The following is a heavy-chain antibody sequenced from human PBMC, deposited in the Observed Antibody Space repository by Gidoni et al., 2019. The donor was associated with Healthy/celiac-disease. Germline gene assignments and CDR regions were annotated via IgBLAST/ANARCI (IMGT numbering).Heavy chain of an antibody. D-gene: IGHD5-12*01. CDR3: ARTRWLRPWDYFDY. CDR1: GGSFSGYY. Sequence: QVQLHQWGAGLLKPSETLSLTSAVNGGSFSGYYWSWIRQPPGKGLEWLGEINHSGSTNYNPSLKSRVTISVDTSKNQFSLKLSSVTAADTAVYYCARTRWLRPWDYFDYWGQGTLVTVSS. CDR2: INHSGST. J-gene: IGHJ4*02. V-gene: IGHV4-34*01.